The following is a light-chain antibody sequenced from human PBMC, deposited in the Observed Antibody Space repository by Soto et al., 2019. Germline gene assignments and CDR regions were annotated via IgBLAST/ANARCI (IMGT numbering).Light chain of an antibody. J-gene: IGKJ4*01. CDR1: QSLSSN. V-gene: IGKV3-15*01. CDR2: GAS. CDR3: QQYNNWVT. Sequence: ELVMTQSPATLSVSPGERVTLSCRASQSLSSNLAWYQQKPGQPPRLLIYGASNRATGIPARFSGSGSGTEFTLTISSLQSEDFAVYYCQQYNNWVTFGGGTKVEIK.